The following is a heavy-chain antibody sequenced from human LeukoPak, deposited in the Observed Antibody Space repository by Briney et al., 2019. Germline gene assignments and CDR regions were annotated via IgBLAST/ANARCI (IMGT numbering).Heavy chain of an antibody. J-gene: IGHJ4*02. CDR1: GFTFSSYG. D-gene: IGHD3-22*01. CDR3: AREGPLQHGVSSGYYYRGKNPLSY. V-gene: IGHV3-30*19. CDR2: ISYDGSNK. Sequence: GGSLRLSCAASGFTFSSYGMHWVRQAPGKGLEWVAVISYDGSNKYYADSVKGRFTISRDNSKNTLYLQMNSLRAEDTAVYYCAREGPLQHGVSSGYYYRGKNPLSYWGQGTLVTVSS.